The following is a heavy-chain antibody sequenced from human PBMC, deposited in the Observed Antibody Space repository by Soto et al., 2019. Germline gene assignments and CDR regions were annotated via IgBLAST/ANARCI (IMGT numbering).Heavy chain of an antibody. D-gene: IGHD1-1*01. V-gene: IGHV4-4*07. CDR2: IYATGTT. Sequence: SETLSLTCTVSGASISGFYWSWIRKSAGKGLEWIGRIYATGTTDYNPSLKSRVMMPVDTSKKQFSLKLRSVTAADTAVYYCVRDGTKTLRDWFDPWGQGISVTVSS. J-gene: IGHJ5*02. CDR1: GASISGFY. CDR3: VRDGTKTLRDWFDP.